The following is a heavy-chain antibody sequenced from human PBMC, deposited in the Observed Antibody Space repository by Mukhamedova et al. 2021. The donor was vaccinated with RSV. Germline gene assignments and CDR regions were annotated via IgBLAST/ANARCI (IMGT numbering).Heavy chain of an antibody. V-gene: IGHV3-30*04. J-gene: IGHJ5*02. CDR3: ARGRPNWFDP. D-gene: IGHD6-25*01. CDR2: ISYDGSNN. Sequence: VRQAPGKGLEWVAVISYDGSNNYYADSVKGRFTISRDNSKNTLYLQMNSLRAEDTAVYYCARGRPNWFDPWGQGTLVTVSS.